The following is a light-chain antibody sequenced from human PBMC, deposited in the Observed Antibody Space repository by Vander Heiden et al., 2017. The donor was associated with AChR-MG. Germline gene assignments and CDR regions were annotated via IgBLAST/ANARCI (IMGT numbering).Light chain of an antibody. CDR2: DVS. Sequence: SALTQPASVSGSPGQSITISYTGTSSDVGGYNYVSWYQQHPGKAPKLMIYDVSNRPSGVSNRFSGSKSGNTASLTISGLQAEDEADYYCSSYTSSSTSWVFGGGTKLTVL. CDR1: SSDVGGYNY. V-gene: IGLV2-14*03. J-gene: IGLJ3*02. CDR3: SSYTSSSTSWV.